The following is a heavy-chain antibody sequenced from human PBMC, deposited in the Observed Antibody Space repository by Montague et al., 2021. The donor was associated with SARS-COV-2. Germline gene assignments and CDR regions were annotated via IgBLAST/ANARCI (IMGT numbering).Heavy chain of an antibody. CDR3: VRYSGWFYFDF. D-gene: IGHD6-19*01. CDR2: RYYRSEKYS. J-gene: IGHJ4*02. Sequence: CAISGDSDGGEEVRCRSVGHTPERESRQQGGRYYRSEKYSDYAPSVRGRLTVNPGASKNEFSLELNYVTPEDTAVYYCVRYSGWFYFDFWGQGTLVTVSS. CDR1: GDSDGGEEVR. V-gene: IGHV6-1*01.